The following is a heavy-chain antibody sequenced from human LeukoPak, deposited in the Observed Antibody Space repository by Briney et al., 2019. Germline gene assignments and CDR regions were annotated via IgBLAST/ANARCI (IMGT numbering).Heavy chain of an antibody. V-gene: IGHV3-66*04. CDR3: ARPYSFYYDSSGQNDAFDI. CDR2: IYSGGST. CDR1: GFTVSSNY. Sequence: GGSLRLSCAASGFTVSSNYMSWVRQAPGKGLEWVSVIYSGGSTYYADSVKGRFTISRDNSKNTLYLQMNSLRAEDTAVYYCARPYSFYYDSSGQNDAFDIWGQGTMVTVSS. D-gene: IGHD3-22*01. J-gene: IGHJ3*02.